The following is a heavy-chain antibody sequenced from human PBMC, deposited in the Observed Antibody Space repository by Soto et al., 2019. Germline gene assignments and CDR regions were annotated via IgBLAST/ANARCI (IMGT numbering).Heavy chain of an antibody. D-gene: IGHD2-15*01. V-gene: IGHV3-21*01. CDR1: GFTFSSYS. J-gene: IGHJ3*02. CDR2: ISSSSSYI. Sequence: ESGGGLVKPGGSLRLSCAASGFTFSSYSMNWVRQAPGKGLEWVSSISSSSSYIYYADSVKGRFTISRDNAKNSLYLQMNSLRAEDTAVYYCARDATSTYCSGGSCHDAFDIWGQGTMVTVSS. CDR3: ARDATSTYCSGGSCHDAFDI.